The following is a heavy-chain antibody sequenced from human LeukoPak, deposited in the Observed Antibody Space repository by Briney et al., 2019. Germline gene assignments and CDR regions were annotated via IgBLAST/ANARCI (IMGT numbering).Heavy chain of an antibody. Sequence: PSETLSLTCAVYGGSFSGYYWSWIRQPPGKGLEWIGEINHSGSTNYNPSLKSRVTISVDTSKNQFSLKLSSVTAADTAVYYCARGRTSSGYYSYNWFDPWGQGTLVTVSS. D-gene: IGHD3-22*01. CDR1: GGSFSGYY. J-gene: IGHJ5*02. V-gene: IGHV4-34*01. CDR2: INHSGST. CDR3: ARGRTSSGYYSYNWFDP.